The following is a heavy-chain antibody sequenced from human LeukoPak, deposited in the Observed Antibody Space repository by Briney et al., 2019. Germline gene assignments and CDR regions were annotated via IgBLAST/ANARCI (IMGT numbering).Heavy chain of an antibody. CDR1: VFIFSSYG. CDR3: AKGNYDYVWGSSSWFDP. J-gene: IGHJ5*02. V-gene: IGHV3-30*18. D-gene: IGHD3-16*01. CDR2: ISYDGSNK. Sequence: PGGSLRLSCAASVFIFSSYGMHWVRQARGKGLEWVAVISYDGSNKYYADSVKGRFTISRDNSKNTLYLQMNSLRAEDTAVYYCAKGNYDYVWGSSSWFDPWGQGTLVTVSS.